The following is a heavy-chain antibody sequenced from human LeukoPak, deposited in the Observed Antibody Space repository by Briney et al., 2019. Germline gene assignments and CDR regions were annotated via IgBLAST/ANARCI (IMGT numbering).Heavy chain of an antibody. J-gene: IGHJ4*02. V-gene: IGHV4-59*02. Sequence: SETLSLTCAVSGGSVSNFYWSWIRQPPGKGLEWIGYIYYSGSTNYNPSLKSRVTISIDASKNQFSLKLTSVTDADTAVYYCARLSSSGRDYWGRGTLVTVSS. CDR1: GGSVSNFY. CDR3: ARLSSSGRDY. D-gene: IGHD6-6*01. CDR2: IYYSGST.